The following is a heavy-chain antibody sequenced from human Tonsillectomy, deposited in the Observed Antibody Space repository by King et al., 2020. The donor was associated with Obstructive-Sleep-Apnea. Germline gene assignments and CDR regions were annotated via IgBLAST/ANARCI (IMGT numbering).Heavy chain of an antibody. Sequence: VQLVESGAEVKKPGASVKVSCKASGYTFTGYYMHGVRQAPGQGLEWMGWINPNSGGTNYAQKFQGRVTMTRDTSISTAYMELSRLRSDDTAGYYCARDAVAGKRGNYFDYWGQGTLVTVSS. CDR2: INPNSGGT. D-gene: IGHD6-19*01. CDR1: GYTFTGYY. CDR3: ARDAVAGKRGNYFDY. V-gene: IGHV1-2*02. J-gene: IGHJ4*02.